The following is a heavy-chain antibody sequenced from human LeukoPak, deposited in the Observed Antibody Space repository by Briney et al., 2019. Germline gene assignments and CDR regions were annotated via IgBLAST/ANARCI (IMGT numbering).Heavy chain of an antibody. Sequence: PSETLSLTCAVCGGSFSGYDWSWIRQPPGKGLECIGRISASGSTRYNPTLKRRVTMSVDTSKNQFSLKLNSGTATDTAVYFCPRGMAAAYDYNWFDPWGQGTLVTVSS. V-gene: IGHV4-59*10. CDR3: PRGMAAAYDYNWFDP. J-gene: IGHJ5*02. D-gene: IGHD5-12*01. CDR1: GGSFSGYD. CDR2: ISASGST.